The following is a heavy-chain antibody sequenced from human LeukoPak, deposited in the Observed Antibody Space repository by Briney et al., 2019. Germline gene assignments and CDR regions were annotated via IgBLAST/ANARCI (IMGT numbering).Heavy chain of an antibody. J-gene: IGHJ4*02. V-gene: IGHV1-69*05. D-gene: IGHD3-10*01. CDR3: AKSPVPRWFGELLAPDY. CDR2: IIPIFGTA. CDR1: GGTFSSYA. Sequence: GASVKVSCKASGGTFSSYAISWVRQAPGQGLEWMGRIIPIFGTANYAQKFQGRVTITTHESTSTAYMELSSLRSEDTAVYYCAKSPVPRWFGELLAPDYWGQGTLVTVSS.